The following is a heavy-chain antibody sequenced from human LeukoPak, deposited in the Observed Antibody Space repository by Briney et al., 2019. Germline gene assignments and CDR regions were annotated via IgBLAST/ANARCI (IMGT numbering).Heavy chain of an antibody. CDR3: ARSGDYEGYYYYGMDV. CDR1: GFTFSSYS. CDR2: ISSSSSYI. D-gene: IGHD4-17*01. Sequence: PGGSLRLSCAASGFTFSSYSMKWVRQAPGKGLEWVSSISSSSSYIYYADSVKGRFTISRDNAKNSLYLQMNSLRAGDTAVYYCARSGDYEGYYYYGMDVWGQGTTVTVSS. J-gene: IGHJ6*02. V-gene: IGHV3-21*01.